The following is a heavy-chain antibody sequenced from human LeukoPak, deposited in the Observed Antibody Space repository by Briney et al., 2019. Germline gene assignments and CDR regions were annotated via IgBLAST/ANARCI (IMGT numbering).Heavy chain of an antibody. CDR1: GYTFTSYG. V-gene: IGHV1-18*01. CDR2: ISADNGNT. D-gene: IGHD1-26*01. CDR3: ARDWAPLSGNYYDAWFDP. Sequence: ASVKVSCKASGYTFTSYGISWVRQAPGQGLEWMGWISADNGNTRYAQKLQGRVTMTTDTSTSTAYMELRSLRSDDTAVYYCARDWAPLSGNYYDAWFDPWGQGTLVTVSS. J-gene: IGHJ5*02.